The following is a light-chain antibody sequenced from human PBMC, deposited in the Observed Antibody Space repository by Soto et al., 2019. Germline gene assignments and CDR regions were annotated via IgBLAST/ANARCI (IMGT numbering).Light chain of an antibody. CDR1: SSDVGGYNY. CDR2: EVS. Sequence: QSALTQPAYVSGSPGQSITISCTGTSSDVGGYNYVSWYQQHTGKAPKLMIYEVSNRPSGVSNRFSGSKSGNTASLTISGRQAEDAADYYCSTYTSSSTLVVFGGVTKLTVL. CDR3: STYTSSSTLVV. J-gene: IGLJ2*01. V-gene: IGLV2-14*01.